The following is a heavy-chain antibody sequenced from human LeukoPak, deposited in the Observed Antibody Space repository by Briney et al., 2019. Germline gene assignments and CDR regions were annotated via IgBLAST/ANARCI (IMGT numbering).Heavy chain of an antibody. Sequence: SVKVSCKASGGTFSSYAISWVRQAPGQGLEWMGTIIPIFGTANYAQKFQGRVTITTDESTSTAYMELSSLRSEDTAVYYCARDYYDSSGYYYAHDYWGLGTLVTVSS. D-gene: IGHD3-22*01. CDR3: ARDYYDSSGYYYAHDY. J-gene: IGHJ4*02. V-gene: IGHV1-69*05. CDR2: IIPIFGTA. CDR1: GGTFSSYA.